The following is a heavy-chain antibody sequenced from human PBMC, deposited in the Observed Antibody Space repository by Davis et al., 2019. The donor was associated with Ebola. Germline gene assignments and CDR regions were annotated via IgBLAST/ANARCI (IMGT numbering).Heavy chain of an antibody. V-gene: IGHV3-48*02. CDR3: AREIAVAGTECDY. CDR1: GFTFSSYS. J-gene: IGHJ4*02. CDR2: ISRSSSTI. D-gene: IGHD6-19*01. Sequence: GGSLRLSCAASGFTFSSYSMNWARQAPGKGLEWVSYISRSSSTIYYAGSVKGRFTISRDNAKNSLYLQMNSLRDEDTAVYYCAREIAVAGTECDYWGQGTLVTVSS.